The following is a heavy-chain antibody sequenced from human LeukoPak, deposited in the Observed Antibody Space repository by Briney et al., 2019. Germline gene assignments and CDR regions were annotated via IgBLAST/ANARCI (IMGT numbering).Heavy chain of an antibody. J-gene: IGHJ4*02. V-gene: IGHV3-21*01. CDR3: ARDLDSSSWYVFDY. D-gene: IGHD6-13*01. Sequence: PGGSLRLSCAASGFTFSSYSMNWVRQAPGKGLEWVSSISSSSSYIYYADSVKGQFTISRDNAKNSVYLQMNSLRAEDTAVYYCARDLDSSSWYVFDYWGQGTLVTVSS. CDR2: ISSSSSYI. CDR1: GFTFSSYS.